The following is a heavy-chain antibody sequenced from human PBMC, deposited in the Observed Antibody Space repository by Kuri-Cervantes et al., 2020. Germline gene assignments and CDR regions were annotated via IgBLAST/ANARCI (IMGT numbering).Heavy chain of an antibody. J-gene: IGHJ2*01. CDR2: ISGSGGST. D-gene: IGHD1-1*01. Sequence: GESLKISCAASGFTFSSYAMSWVRQAPGKGLEWVSAISGSGGSTYYADSVKGRSTISRDNSKNTLYLQMNSLRAEDTAVYYCAKDNWDWYFDLWGRGTLVTVSS. V-gene: IGHV3-23*01. CDR1: GFTFSSYA. CDR3: AKDNWDWYFDL.